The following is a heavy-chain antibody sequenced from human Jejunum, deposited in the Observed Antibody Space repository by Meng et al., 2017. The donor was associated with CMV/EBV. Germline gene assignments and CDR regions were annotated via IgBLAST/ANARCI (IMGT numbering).Heavy chain of an antibody. CDR3: ARDSSGSSYVGYYYYGMDV. CDR2: ISKSGSTI. Sequence: SGYEMNGVRQAPGKGLEWVSYISKSGSTIFYADSVRGRFTISRDNAKNSLYLQMDSLRAEDTAIYYCARDSSGSSYVGYYYYGMDVWGQGTTVTVSS. D-gene: IGHD1-26*01. CDR1: SGYE. J-gene: IGHJ6*02. V-gene: IGHV3-48*03.